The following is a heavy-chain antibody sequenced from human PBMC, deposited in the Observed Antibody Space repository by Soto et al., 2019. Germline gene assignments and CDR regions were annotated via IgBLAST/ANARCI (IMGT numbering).Heavy chain of an antibody. CDR2: ISGSGGST. CDR1: GFTFSSYA. J-gene: IGHJ4*02. Sequence: GGSLRLSCAASGFTFSSYAMSWVRQAPGKGLEWVSAISGSGGSTYYADSVKGRFTISSDNSKNMLYLQMNSLRAEDTAVYYCAKDSRIAARSTHFFDYWGQGTLVTVSS. D-gene: IGHD6-6*01. CDR3: AKDSRIAARSTHFFDY. V-gene: IGHV3-23*01.